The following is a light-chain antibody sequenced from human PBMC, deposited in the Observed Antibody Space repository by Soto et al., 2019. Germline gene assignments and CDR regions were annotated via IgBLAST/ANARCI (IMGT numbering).Light chain of an antibody. CDR3: QQRSNWLLT. CDR2: DAS. J-gene: IGKJ4*01. CDR1: QSVSRY. V-gene: IGKV3-11*01. Sequence: EIVLTQSPATLSLSPGERATLSCRASQSVSRYLAWYQQKPGQAPRLLIYDASNRATGIPARFSGSGSGTDFTLTISSLEPEDFAVYYWQQRSNWLLTFGGGTKVEIK.